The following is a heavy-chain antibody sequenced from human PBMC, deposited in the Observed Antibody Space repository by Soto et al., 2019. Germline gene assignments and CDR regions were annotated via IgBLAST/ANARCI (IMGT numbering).Heavy chain of an antibody. CDR1: GFTFSSYG. V-gene: IGHV3-30*03. D-gene: IGHD2-15*01. J-gene: IGHJ4*02. CDR2: ISYDGNRK. CDR3: ARKGYGGRGSLDY. Sequence: QVQLVESGGGVVQPGRSLRLSCAASGFTFSSYGMHWARQAPGEGLEWVAVISYDGNRKYYADSVKGRFTISRDLSKNTVDLHMNSLRVEDTAVYFCARKGYGGRGSLDYWGQGSLVTVSS.